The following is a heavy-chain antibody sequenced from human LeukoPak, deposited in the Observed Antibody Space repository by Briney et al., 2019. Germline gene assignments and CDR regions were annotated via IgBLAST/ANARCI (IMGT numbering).Heavy chain of an antibody. J-gene: IGHJ4*02. V-gene: IGHV4-59*01. Sequence: SETLSLTCAVYGGSFSGYYWSWIRQPPGKGLEWIGYIYYSGSTNYNPSLKSRVTISVDTSKNQLSLKLSSVTAADTAVYYCARGWSSYYDFWSGYYPYFDYWGQGTLVTVSS. CDR2: IYYSGST. D-gene: IGHD3-3*01. CDR1: GGSFSGYY. CDR3: ARGWSSYYDFWSGYYPYFDY.